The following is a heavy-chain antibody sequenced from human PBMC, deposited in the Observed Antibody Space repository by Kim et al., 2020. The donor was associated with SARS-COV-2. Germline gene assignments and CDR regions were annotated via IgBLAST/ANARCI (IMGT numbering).Heavy chain of an antibody. V-gene: IGHV3-21*01. D-gene: IGHD1-26*01. CDR2: ISSSSSYI. Sequence: GGSLRLSCAASGFTFSSYSMNWVRQAPGKGLEWVSSISSSSSYIYYADSVKGRFTISRDNAKNSLYLQMNSLRAEDTAVYYCARDYSGSLELFDYWGQGTLVTVSS. CDR3: ARDYSGSLELFDY. J-gene: IGHJ4*02. CDR1: GFTFSSYS.